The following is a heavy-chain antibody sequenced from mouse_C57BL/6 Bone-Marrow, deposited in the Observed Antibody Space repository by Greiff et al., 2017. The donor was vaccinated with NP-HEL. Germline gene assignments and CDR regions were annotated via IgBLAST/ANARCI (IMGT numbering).Heavy chain of an antibody. Sequence: VQGVESGPGLVAPSQSLSITCTVSGFSLTSYGVDWVRQSPGKGLEWLGVIWGVGSTNYNSALKSRLSISKDNSKSQVFLKMNSLQTDDTAMYYCASGLYYDYDGDWAMDYWGQGTSVTVSS. CDR3: ASGLYYDYDGDWAMDY. J-gene: IGHJ4*01. CDR1: GFSLTSYG. CDR2: IWGVGST. D-gene: IGHD2-4*01. V-gene: IGHV2-6*01.